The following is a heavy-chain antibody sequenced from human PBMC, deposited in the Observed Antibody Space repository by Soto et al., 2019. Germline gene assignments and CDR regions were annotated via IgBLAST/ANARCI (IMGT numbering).Heavy chain of an antibody. CDR3: ARLRIFGVVYYWYFDL. CDR1: GGSMSSGDYY. CDR2: IYYSGST. D-gene: IGHD3-3*01. Sequence: SETLSLTCTVSGGSMSSGDYYWSWIRQPPGKGLEWIGYIYYSGSTYYNPSLKSRVTISVDTSKNQFSLKLSSVTAADTAVYYCARLRIFGVVYYWYFDLWGRGTLVTVSS. J-gene: IGHJ2*01. V-gene: IGHV4-30-4*01.